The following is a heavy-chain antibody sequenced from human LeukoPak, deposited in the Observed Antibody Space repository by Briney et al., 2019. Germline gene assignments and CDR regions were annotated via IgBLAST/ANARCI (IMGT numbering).Heavy chain of an antibody. D-gene: IGHD5-24*01. CDR1: GYTFTGYY. CDR2: INPNSGGT. Sequence: ASVKVSCKASGYTFTGYYMHWVRQAPGQGLEWMGWINPNSGGTNYAQKFQGRVTMTRDTSISTAYMELSRLRSDDTVVYYCARDGTLGDGYNYYGMDVWGQGTTVTVSS. V-gene: IGHV1-2*02. CDR3: ARDGTLGDGYNYYGMDV. J-gene: IGHJ6*02.